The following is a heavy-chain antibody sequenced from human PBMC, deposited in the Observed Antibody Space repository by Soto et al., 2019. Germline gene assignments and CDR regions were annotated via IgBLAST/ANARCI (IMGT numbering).Heavy chain of an antibody. CDR2: IIPIFGTA. Sequence: ASVEVSCRASGGTFSSYAISWVRQAPGQGLEWMGGIIPIFGTANYAQKFQGRVTITADEPTSTAYMELSSLRSEDTAVYYCARDPNYYDSSGYQYYYGMDVWGQGTTVTVSS. CDR1: GGTFSSYA. J-gene: IGHJ6*02. D-gene: IGHD3-22*01. CDR3: ARDPNYYDSSGYQYYYGMDV. V-gene: IGHV1-69*13.